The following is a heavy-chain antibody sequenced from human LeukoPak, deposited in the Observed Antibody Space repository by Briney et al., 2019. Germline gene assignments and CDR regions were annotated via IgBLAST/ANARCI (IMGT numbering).Heavy chain of an antibody. CDR1: GYTFANFG. Sequence: GASVKVSCKASGYTFANFGITWVRQAPGQGPEWMGWISVYNGNTNYAQNLQGRVTLTTDTSTSTAYMELRSLRSDDTALYYCARTCSSSSCYMVHWGQGTLVTASS. V-gene: IGHV1-18*01. CDR3: ARTCSSSSCYMVH. CDR2: ISVYNGNT. D-gene: IGHD2-2*02. J-gene: IGHJ4*02.